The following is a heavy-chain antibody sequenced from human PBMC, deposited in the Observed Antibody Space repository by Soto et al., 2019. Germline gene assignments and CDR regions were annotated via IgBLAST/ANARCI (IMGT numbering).Heavy chain of an antibody. CDR1: GGTFSSYA. Sequence: QVQLVQSGAEVKKPGSSVKVSCKASGGTFSSYAISWVRQAPGQGLEWMGGIIPIFGTANYAQKFQGRVTITADESTSTAYMELSSLRAEDTAVYYCARSTPYSSSWYDAFDIWGQGTMVTVSS. CDR3: ARSTPYSSSWYDAFDI. J-gene: IGHJ3*02. D-gene: IGHD6-13*01. V-gene: IGHV1-69*01. CDR2: IIPIFGTA.